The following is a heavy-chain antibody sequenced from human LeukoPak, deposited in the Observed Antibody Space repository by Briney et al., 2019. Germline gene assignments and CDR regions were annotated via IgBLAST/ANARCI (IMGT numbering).Heavy chain of an antibody. J-gene: IGHJ4*02. Sequence: TGGFLRLSCAASGFTFSNYWMHWVRQAPGKGLVWVSRINNDGSDTVYVDSVKGRFTVSRDNAENTLYLQMSSLRVEDTAVYYCVRGLRGPDYWGQGSLVTVAS. CDR3: VRGLRGPDY. D-gene: IGHD3-16*01. V-gene: IGHV3-74*01. CDR2: INNDGSDT. CDR1: GFTFSNYW.